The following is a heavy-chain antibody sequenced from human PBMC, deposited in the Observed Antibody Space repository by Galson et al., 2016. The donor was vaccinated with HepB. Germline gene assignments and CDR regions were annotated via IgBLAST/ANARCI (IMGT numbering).Heavy chain of an antibody. D-gene: IGHD4-23*01. CDR2: TYYSGST. Sequence: ATLSLTCNVSVASIGHHHWTWSRQSPGKGLEWIGLTYYSGSTNYNPPLKSRVTISIDKSKNQFSLKLTSASAADTAVYYCARVVVAVVGVSHIDAFVNWGPGTAVTVSS. J-gene: IGHJ3*02. CDR1: VASIGHHH. V-gene: IGHV4-59*11. CDR3: ARVVVAVVGVSHIDAFVN.